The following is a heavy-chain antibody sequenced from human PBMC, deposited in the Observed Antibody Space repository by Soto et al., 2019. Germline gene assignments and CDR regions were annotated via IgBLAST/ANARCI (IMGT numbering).Heavy chain of an antibody. CDR1: GFSFSDYY. J-gene: IGHJ4*01. CDR3: AKICSTDCYDRVLL. CDR2: ISGSGTNI. D-gene: IGHD2-21*02. Sequence: PGGSLRLSCSASGFSFSDYYMTWVRQAPGKGLEWISYISGSGTNIYYAESVEGRFTISRDNARNSVHLQMNDLRGGDTARYFCAKICSTDCYDRVLLWGHGTLVTVPS. V-gene: IGHV3-11*01.